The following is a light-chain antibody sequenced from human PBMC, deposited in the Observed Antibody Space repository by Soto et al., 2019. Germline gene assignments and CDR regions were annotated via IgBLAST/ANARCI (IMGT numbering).Light chain of an antibody. J-gene: IGLJ1*01. CDR1: NIGSKS. CDR2: DDS. CDR3: QVWDISSDQYL. V-gene: IGLV3-21*02. Sequence: SYELTQPPSVSVAPGQTARITCGGNNIGSKSVHWYQQRPGQAPVLVLYDDSNRPSGIPERFSGSNSASTATLTISSVEAGDEADYFCQVWDISSDQYLFGTGTKLTVL.